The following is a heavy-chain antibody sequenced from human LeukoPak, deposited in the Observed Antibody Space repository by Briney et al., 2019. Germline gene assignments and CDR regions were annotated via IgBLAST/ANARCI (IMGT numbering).Heavy chain of an antibody. D-gene: IGHD3-10*01. CDR3: AKDDYYGSGPYGP. CDR2: IYSGGST. J-gene: IGHJ5*02. Sequence: GRSLRLSCAASGFTVSSNYMSWVRQAPGKGLEWVSVIYSGGSTYYAASVKGRFTISRDNSKNTLYLQMNSLRAEDTAVYYCAKDDYYGSGPYGPWGQGTLVTVSS. CDR1: GFTVSSNY. V-gene: IGHV3-53*01.